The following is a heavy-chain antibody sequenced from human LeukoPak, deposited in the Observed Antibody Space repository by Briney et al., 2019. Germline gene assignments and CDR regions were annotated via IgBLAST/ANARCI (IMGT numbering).Heavy chain of an antibody. CDR1: GGSISSYY. V-gene: IGHV4-59*01. CDR2: IYYSGST. Sequence: SETLSLTCTVSGGSISSYYWSWIRQPPGKGLEWIGYIYYSGSTNYNPSLKSRVTISVDTSKNQFSLKLSSVTAADTAVYYCARVTIGGRCSYVSGAFDIWGQGTMVTVAS. J-gene: IGHJ3*02. CDR3: ARVTIGGRCSYVSGAFDI. D-gene: IGHD5-18*01.